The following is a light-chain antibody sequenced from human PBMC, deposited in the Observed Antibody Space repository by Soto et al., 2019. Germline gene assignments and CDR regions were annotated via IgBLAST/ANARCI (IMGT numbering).Light chain of an antibody. J-gene: IGLJ2*01. CDR1: SGSVSTNYY. CDR2: NTN. Sequence: QTVVTQEPSFSVSPGGTVTFTCGLSSGSVSTNYYPSWYQQTPGQAPRTLIYNTNSRSSGVPDRFSGSILGNKAALTITGAKTDDESDDNCVFYMRLGISLFGGGTKVTVL. V-gene: IGLV8-61*01. CDR3: VFYMRLGISL.